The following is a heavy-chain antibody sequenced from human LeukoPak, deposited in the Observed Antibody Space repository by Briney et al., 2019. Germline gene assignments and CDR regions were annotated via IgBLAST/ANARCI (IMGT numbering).Heavy chain of an antibody. CDR3: ARARPDPKRKTMRTPGLYYMDV. Sequence: SSETLSLTCAVYGGSFSGYYWSWIRQPPGKGLEWIGEINHSGSTNYNPSLKSRVTISVDTSKNQFSLKLSSVTAADTAVYYCARARPDPKRKTMRTPGLYYMDVWGKGTTVTVSS. CDR1: GGSFSGYY. V-gene: IGHV4-34*01. D-gene: IGHD1-1*01. CDR2: INHSGST. J-gene: IGHJ6*03.